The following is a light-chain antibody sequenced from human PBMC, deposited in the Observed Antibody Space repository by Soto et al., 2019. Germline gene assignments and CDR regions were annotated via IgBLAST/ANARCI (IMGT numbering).Light chain of an antibody. CDR3: QKYTAYPYT. Sequence: DIQMTQSPSALSASVGDRVTITCRASQTTSNWLAWYQQKPGQAPKVVIYDASSLERGVPSRFSGSGHGTEFTLTISSLQPDDFGTYYCQKYTAYPYTFGQGTKLQIK. CDR1: QTTSNW. V-gene: IGKV1-5*01. CDR2: DAS. J-gene: IGKJ2*01.